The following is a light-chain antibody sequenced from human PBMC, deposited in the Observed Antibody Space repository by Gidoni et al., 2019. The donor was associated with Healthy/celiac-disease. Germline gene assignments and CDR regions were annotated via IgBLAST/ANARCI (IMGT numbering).Light chain of an antibody. Sequence: QSALPQPPSASGSPGQSVTISCTGTSSDVGGYNYVSWYQQHPGKAPKLMIYEVSKRPSGVPDRFSGSKSGNTASLTVSGLQAEDEVDYYCSSYAGSNNLVFGGGTKLTVL. J-gene: IGLJ2*01. CDR1: SSDVGGYNY. CDR2: EVS. V-gene: IGLV2-8*01. CDR3: SSYAGSNNLV.